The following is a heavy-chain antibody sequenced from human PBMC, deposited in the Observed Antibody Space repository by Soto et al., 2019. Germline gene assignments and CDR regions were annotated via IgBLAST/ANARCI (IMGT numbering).Heavy chain of an antibody. CDR2: IVIGSGKT. Sequence: QMQLVQSGPEVQKPGTSVKVSCKASGFTFTASAVQWVRQARGQRLEWIGWIVIGSGKTNYAENFRERVTITRDTATSTAHLELTGLKSEATAVYYWAGGGSAKLLYYPSYYYYGMDVWGQGTTVTVSS. V-gene: IGHV1-58*01. CDR3: AGGGSAKLLYYPSYYYYGMDV. D-gene: IGHD3-22*01. J-gene: IGHJ6*02. CDR1: GFTFTASA.